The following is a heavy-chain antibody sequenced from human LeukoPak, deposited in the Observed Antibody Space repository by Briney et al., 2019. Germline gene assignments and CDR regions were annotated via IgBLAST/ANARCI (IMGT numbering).Heavy chain of an antibody. V-gene: IGHV3-48*03. Sequence: PGGSLRLSCAASGFTFSSYEMNWVRQAPGKGLEWVSYISSSGSTIYYADSVKGRFTISRDNAKNSLYLQMNSLRAEDTAVYYCARDHLWGYYYDSSGYEDYWGQGTLVTVSS. D-gene: IGHD3-22*01. CDR3: ARDHLWGYYYDSSGYEDY. CDR2: ISSSGSTI. J-gene: IGHJ4*02. CDR1: GFTFSSYE.